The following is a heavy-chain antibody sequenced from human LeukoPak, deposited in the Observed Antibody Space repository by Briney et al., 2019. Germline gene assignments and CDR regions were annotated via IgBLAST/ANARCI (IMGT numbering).Heavy chain of an antibody. D-gene: IGHD4-23*01. Sequence: ASVKVSCKASGYTFTCYYMHWVRQAPGQGREWMGWINPNSGGTNYAQKFQGRVTMTRDTSISTAYMELSRLRSDDTAVYYCARDDGNTGVDYWGQGTLVTVSS. V-gene: IGHV1-2*02. CDR3: ARDDGNTGVDY. CDR1: GYTFTCYY. J-gene: IGHJ4*02. CDR2: INPNSGGT.